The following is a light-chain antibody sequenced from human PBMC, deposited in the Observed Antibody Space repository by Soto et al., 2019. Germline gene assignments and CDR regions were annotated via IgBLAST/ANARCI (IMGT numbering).Light chain of an antibody. CDR2: SAS. Sequence: DIQMTHSPSSLSASVGDRVTITCRADQANGNGLGREPQKPRKGPKPLIYSASNLQSGVPSRFGGSGSGTDFTLTISSVEPEDFATYYCLQHHSYPWTFGQGTKVDIK. CDR1: QANGNG. V-gene: IGKV1-17*01. CDR3: LQHHSYPWT. J-gene: IGKJ1*01.